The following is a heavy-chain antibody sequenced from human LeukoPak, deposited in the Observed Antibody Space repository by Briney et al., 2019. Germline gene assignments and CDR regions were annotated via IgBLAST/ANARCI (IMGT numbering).Heavy chain of an antibody. Sequence: NPSETLSLTCGVSGGSITSTNYWTWVRQPPGKGLEWIGEVNPQGSTNYNPSLMGRVAISVDTSENHISLQLTSVTAADTAVYYCAREGGPYRPLDYSGQGALVTVSS. CDR2: VNPQGST. J-gene: IGHJ4*02. V-gene: IGHV4-4*02. CDR3: AREGGPYRPLDY. CDR1: GGSITSTNY.